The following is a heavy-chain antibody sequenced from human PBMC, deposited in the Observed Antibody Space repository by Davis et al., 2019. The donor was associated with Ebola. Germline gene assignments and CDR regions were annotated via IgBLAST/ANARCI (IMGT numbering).Heavy chain of an antibody. Sequence: GESLKISCVDSGFMFSTYVMSWVRRAPGKGLEWVSTLGTSADTYYADSVKGRFTISRDNSKNTLHLQMNSLRVEDTAIYYCAKDTSNIWFDIWGQGTMVTVSS. CDR1: GFMFSTYV. D-gene: IGHD1-26*01. CDR3: AKDTSNIWFDI. CDR2: LGTSADT. J-gene: IGHJ3*02. V-gene: IGHV3-23*01.